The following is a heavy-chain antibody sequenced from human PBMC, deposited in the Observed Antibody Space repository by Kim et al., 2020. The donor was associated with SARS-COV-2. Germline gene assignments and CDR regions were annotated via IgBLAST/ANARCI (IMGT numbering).Heavy chain of an antibody. CDR3: ARAVYEAVNWFDP. CDR1: GGSISSSNW. Sequence: SETLSLTCAVSGGSISSSNWWSWVRQPPGKGLEWIGEIYHSGSTNYNPSLKSRVTISVDKSKNQFSLKLSSVTAADTAVYYCARAVYEAVNWFDPWGQGTLVTVSS. CDR2: IYHSGST. D-gene: IGHD1-20*01. V-gene: IGHV4-4*02. J-gene: IGHJ5*02.